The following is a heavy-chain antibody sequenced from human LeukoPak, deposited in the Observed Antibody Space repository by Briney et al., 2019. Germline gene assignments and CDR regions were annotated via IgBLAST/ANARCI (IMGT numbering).Heavy chain of an antibody. V-gene: IGHV3-20*04. CDR3: ARDRYYGSGSYHTDTQRRGGDFDY. J-gene: IGHJ4*02. CDR2: INWNGGST. Sequence: GGSLRLSXAASGFTFDDYGMSCVSQAPGKGLEWVSGINWNGGSTGYADSVKGRFTISRDNAKNSLYLQMNSLRAEDTALYYCARDRYYGSGSYHTDTQRRGGDFDYWGQGTLVTVSS. D-gene: IGHD3-10*01. CDR1: GFTFDDYG.